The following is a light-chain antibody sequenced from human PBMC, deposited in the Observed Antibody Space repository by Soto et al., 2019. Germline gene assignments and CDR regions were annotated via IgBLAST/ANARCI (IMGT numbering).Light chain of an antibody. Sequence: QSALTQPASVSGSPGQSITISCTGTSSDVGGYNYVSWYQQHPSKAPKLMIYEVSNRTSGVSNRFSGSKSGNTASLPISGLQAEDEADYYCSSYTSSSTDVVFGGGTKLTVL. V-gene: IGLV2-14*01. CDR2: EVS. CDR1: SSDVGGYNY. J-gene: IGLJ2*01. CDR3: SSYTSSSTDVV.